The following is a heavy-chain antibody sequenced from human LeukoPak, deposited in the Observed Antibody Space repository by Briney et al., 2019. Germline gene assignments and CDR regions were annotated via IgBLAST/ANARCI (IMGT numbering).Heavy chain of an antibody. CDR3: ARDQMSGYSYGFASHADY. V-gene: IGHV3-7*01. CDR2: IKQDGSEK. Sequence: PGGSLRLSCAASGFTFSSYWMSWVRQAPGKGLEWVANIKQDGSEKYYVDSVKGRFTISRDNAKNSLYLQMNSLRAEDTAVYYCARDQMSGYSYGFASHADYWGQGTLVTVSS. J-gene: IGHJ4*02. D-gene: IGHD5-18*01. CDR1: GFTFSSYW.